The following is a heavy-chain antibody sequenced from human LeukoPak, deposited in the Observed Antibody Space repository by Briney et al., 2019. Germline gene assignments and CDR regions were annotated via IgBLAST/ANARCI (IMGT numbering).Heavy chain of an antibody. J-gene: IGHJ6*03. CDR3: AGTYYDFWSGYSHYYYYMDV. Sequence: SVKVSCKASGGTFSSYAISWVRQAPGQGLEWMGGIIHIFGTANYAQKFQGRVTITADESTSTAYMELSSLRSEDTAVYYCAGTYYDFWSGYSHYYYYMDVWGKGTTVTVSS. CDR2: IIHIFGTA. D-gene: IGHD3-3*01. V-gene: IGHV1-69*01. CDR1: GGTFSSYA.